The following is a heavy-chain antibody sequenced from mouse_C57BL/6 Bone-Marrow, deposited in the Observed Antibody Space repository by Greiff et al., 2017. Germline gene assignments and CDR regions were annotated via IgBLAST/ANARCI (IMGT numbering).Heavy chain of an antibody. D-gene: IGHD2-4*01. V-gene: IGHV5-2*01. CDR2: INSDGGST. CDR3: ARQMGLRHRGYAMDY. J-gene: IGHJ4*01. CDR1: EYEFPSHD. Sequence: EVKLVESGAGLVQPGASLKLSCESTEYEFPSHDMSWVSQTPEKRLGLVAAINSDGGSTYYPDTMERRFIISRDNTKQTLYLQMSSLRSEDTALYYCARQMGLRHRGYAMDYWGQGTSATVSS.